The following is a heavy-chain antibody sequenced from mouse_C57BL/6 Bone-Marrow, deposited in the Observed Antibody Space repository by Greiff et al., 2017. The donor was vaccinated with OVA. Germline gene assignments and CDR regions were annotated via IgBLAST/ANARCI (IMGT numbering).Heavy chain of an antibody. CDR2: IDPETGGT. J-gene: IGHJ4*01. CDR3: TRGYSNYYAMDY. D-gene: IGHD2-5*01. CDR1: GYTFTDYE. V-gene: IGHV1-15*01. Sequence: VQRVESGAELVRPGASVTLSCKASGYTFTDYEMHWVKQTPVHGLEWIGAIDPETGGTAYNQKFKGKAILTADKSSSTAYRELRSLTSEDSAVYYGTRGYSNYYAMDYWGQGTSVTVSS.